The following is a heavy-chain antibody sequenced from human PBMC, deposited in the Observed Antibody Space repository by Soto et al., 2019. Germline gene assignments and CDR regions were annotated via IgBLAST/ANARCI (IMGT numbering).Heavy chain of an antibody. CDR2: IYHSGST. D-gene: IGHD2-2*01. V-gene: IGHV4-30-2*01. J-gene: IGHJ4*02. CDR1: CGSIISGGYS. Sequence: SETLSLTCAFSCGSIISGGYSWSWIRQPPGKGLEWIGYIYHSGSTYYNPSLKSRVTISVDRSKNQFSLKLSSVTAADTAVYYCARASGTASLLFDYWGQGTLVTVSS. CDR3: ARASGTASLLFDY.